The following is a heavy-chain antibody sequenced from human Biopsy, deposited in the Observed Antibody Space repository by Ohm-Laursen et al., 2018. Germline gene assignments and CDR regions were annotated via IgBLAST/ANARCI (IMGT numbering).Heavy chain of an antibody. CDR3: ARWTPEYDSSRYYLDAFDI. Sequence: SETLSLTCPVSGGSLSSYYWSWIRQPAGKGLEWIGRIYSSGSTNYNPSLKSRVTLSMDTSKRQFSLKLSFVTAADTAVYYCARWTPEYDSSRYYLDAFDIWGQGTEVTVSS. V-gene: IGHV4-4*07. D-gene: IGHD3-22*01. CDR2: IYSSGST. J-gene: IGHJ3*02. CDR1: GGSLSSYY.